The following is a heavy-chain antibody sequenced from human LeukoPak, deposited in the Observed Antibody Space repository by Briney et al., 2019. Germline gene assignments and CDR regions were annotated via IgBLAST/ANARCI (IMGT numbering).Heavy chain of an antibody. V-gene: IGHV3-33*08. Sequence: GRSLRLSCAAFGFTFSSYGMHWVRQAPGKGLEWVAVIRFDGDNKYYGEAVKGRFTIARNNAENKLFLDMNNLRADDTAVYFCARSVYGSGSYMDVWGKGTTVTVSS. J-gene: IGHJ6*03. CDR3: ARSVYGSGSYMDV. D-gene: IGHD3-10*01. CDR1: GFTFSSYG. CDR2: IRFDGDNK.